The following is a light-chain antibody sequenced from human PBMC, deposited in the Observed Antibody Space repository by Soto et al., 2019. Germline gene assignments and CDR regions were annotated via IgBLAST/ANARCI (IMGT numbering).Light chain of an antibody. CDR3: HQYYASPWT. CDR2: WAS. Sequence: VMTQSPDSLAVSLGGRATIDCKSSQSVFYSANNMSYLAWYQQKPGQRPKLLIYWASVRESGVPDRFSGSGSGTHFTPTTSSLHPEDAALYFCHQYYASPWTFGPGTTVEIK. J-gene: IGKJ1*01. V-gene: IGKV4-1*01. CDR1: QSVFYSANNMSY.